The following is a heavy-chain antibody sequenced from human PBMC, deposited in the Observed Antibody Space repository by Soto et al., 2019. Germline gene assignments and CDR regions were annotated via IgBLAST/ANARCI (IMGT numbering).Heavy chain of an antibody. CDR1: GGSIISNSYY. Sequence: QLQLQESGPGLVKPSETLSLTCSVSGGSIISNSYYWGWVRQPPGKGLEWIGSIYYSGSTFYNSSLKSRVTIAVNTSKKQFSLKLNAVTAADTSVYYCARIRVSGVSGADYWGQGTLVTVS. J-gene: IGHJ4*02. CDR3: ARIRVSGVSGADY. CDR2: IYYSGST. D-gene: IGHD3-3*02. V-gene: IGHV4-39*01.